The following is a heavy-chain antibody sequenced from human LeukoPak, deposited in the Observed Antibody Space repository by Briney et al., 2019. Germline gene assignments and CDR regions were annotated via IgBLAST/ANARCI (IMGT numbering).Heavy chain of an antibody. CDR3: AGGIAAAGTGGYFDL. Sequence: ASVKVSCKASGGTFSSYAISWVRQAPGQGLEWMGGIIPIFGTANYAQKFQGRVTITADESTSTAYMELSSLRSEDTAVYYCAGGIAAAGTGGYFDLWGRGTLVTVSS. CDR1: GGTFSSYA. J-gene: IGHJ2*01. CDR2: IIPIFGTA. D-gene: IGHD6-13*01. V-gene: IGHV1-69*13.